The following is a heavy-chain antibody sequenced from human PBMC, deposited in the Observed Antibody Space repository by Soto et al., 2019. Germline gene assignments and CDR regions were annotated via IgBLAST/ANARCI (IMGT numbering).Heavy chain of an antibody. CDR3: ARAKETGLYGAFDV. V-gene: IGHV3-21*01. CDR1: GFTFSSYS. CDR2: ISASSSYI. Sequence: EVQVVKSGGGLVKPGGSLRLSCAASGFTFSSYSMNWVRQAPGKGLEWVSSISASSSYIYYADSLKGRFTISRDNAKNSLDLQMNSLRVEDTAVYYCARAKETGLYGAFDVWGQGTMVTVSS. D-gene: IGHD7-27*01. J-gene: IGHJ3*01.